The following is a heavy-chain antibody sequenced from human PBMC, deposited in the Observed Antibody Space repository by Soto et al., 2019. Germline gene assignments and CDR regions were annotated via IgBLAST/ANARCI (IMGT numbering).Heavy chain of an antibody. V-gene: IGHV3-30*18. D-gene: IGHD6-19*01. Sequence: PGGSLRLSCAASGFTFSSYGMHWVRQAPGKGLEWVAVISYDGSNTYYADSVKGRFTISRDNSKNTLYLQMNSLRAEDTAVYYCAKPQGRAVPGPLAGGMDVWGQGTRVTVSS. CDR3: AKPQGRAVPGPLAGGMDV. CDR1: GFTFSSYG. J-gene: IGHJ6*02. CDR2: ISYDGSNT.